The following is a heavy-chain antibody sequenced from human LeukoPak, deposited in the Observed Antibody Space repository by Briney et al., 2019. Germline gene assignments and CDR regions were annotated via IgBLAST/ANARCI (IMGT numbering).Heavy chain of an antibody. CDR3: ARHFAIGSSWPYYFDY. D-gene: IGHD6-13*01. Sequence: PSETLSLTCTVSGGSISNYYWIWIRQPPGKGLEWIGYIYHSGSTNYNPSLKSRVTISVDTSKNQFSLKLSSVTAADTAVYYCARHFAIGSSWPYYFDYWGQGTLVTVSS. CDR1: GGSISNYY. CDR2: IYHSGST. J-gene: IGHJ4*02. V-gene: IGHV4-59*08.